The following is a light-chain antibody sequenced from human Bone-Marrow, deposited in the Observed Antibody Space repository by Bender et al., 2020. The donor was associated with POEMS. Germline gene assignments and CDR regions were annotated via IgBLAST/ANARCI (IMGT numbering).Light chain of an antibody. CDR1: SSTIGISY. V-gene: IGLV1-47*01. CDR3: CSYAATSTWV. J-gene: IGLJ3*02. Sequence: QSVLTQPPSASGAPGQKVTIPCSGSSSTIGISYVFWYQQLPGTAPKLLIYRNDQRPSGVSNRFSASKSGNTASLTISGLQAEDEADYYCCSYAATSTWVFGGGTKLTVL. CDR2: RND.